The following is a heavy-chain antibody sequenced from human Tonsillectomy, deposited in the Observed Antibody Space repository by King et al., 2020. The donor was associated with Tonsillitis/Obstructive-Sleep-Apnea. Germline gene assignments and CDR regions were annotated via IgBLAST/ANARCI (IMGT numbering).Heavy chain of an antibody. Sequence: VQLVESGGGLVKPGGSLRLSCAASGFTFSSYGMNWVRQAPGKGLEWVSSISSSSSYIYYADSVKGRFTISRDNAKNSLYLQMNSLRAEDTAVYYCARAKSLDMDVWGKGTTVTVSS. CDR3: ARAKSLDMDV. CDR1: GFTFSSYG. CDR2: ISSSSSYI. J-gene: IGHJ6*03. D-gene: IGHD6-6*01. V-gene: IGHV3-21*01.